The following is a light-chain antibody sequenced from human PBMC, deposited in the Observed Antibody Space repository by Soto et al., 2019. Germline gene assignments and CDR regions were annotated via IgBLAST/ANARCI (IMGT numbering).Light chain of an antibody. CDR2: SAS. CDR3: QQSYNSPLT. CDR1: QSINTY. J-gene: IGKJ4*01. Sequence: DIQMTQSPSSLSASVGDRVTITCRASQSINTYLNWYQHKPGKAPNLLIYSASTLQSGVPSRFSGSGSGTDFPLIISSLHREDFATYYCQQSYNSPLTFGGGTKVAIK. V-gene: IGKV1-39*01.